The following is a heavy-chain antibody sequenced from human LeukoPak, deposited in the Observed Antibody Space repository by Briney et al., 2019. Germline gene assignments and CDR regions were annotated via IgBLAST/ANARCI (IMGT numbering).Heavy chain of an antibody. D-gene: IGHD3-22*01. V-gene: IGHV3-11*04. CDR3: ARGRLYYYDSSGYMEKAFDI. J-gene: IGHJ3*02. Sequence: GGSLRLSCAASGFTFSDYYMSWIRQAPGKGLEWVSYISSSGSTIYYADSVKGRFTISRDNAKNSLYLQMNSLRAEDTAVYYCARGRLYYYDSSGYMEKAFDIWGQGTMVTVSS. CDR2: ISSSGSTI. CDR1: GFTFSDYY.